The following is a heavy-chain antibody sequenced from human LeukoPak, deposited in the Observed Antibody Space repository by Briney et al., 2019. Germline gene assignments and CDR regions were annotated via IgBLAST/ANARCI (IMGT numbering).Heavy chain of an antibody. CDR2: TYYRSKWYY. D-gene: IGHD1-26*01. CDR3: ARDRASAFDI. V-gene: IGHV6-1*01. J-gene: IGHJ3*02. Sequence: SQTLSLTCVISGDSVSGSNGAWNWIRQSPSRGLEWLGRTYYRSKWYYAYAVSVKSRITINPDSSKNQFSLQLNSVTPEDTAVYYCARDRASAFDIWGQGTKVTVSS. CDR1: GDSVSGSNGA.